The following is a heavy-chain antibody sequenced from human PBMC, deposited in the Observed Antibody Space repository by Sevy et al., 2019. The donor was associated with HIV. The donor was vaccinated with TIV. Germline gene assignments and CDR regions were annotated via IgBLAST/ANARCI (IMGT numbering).Heavy chain of an antibody. D-gene: IGHD4-17*01. CDR2: IYYSGST. CDR1: GGSISSGDYY. Sequence: SETLSLTCTVSGGSISSGDYYWSWIRQPPGKGLEWIGYIYYSGSTYYDPSLKSRVTISVDTSKNQFSLKLSSVTAADTAVYYCARERGRGGYGDYVGWFDPWGQGTLVTVSS. CDR3: ARERGRGGYGDYVGWFDP. V-gene: IGHV4-30-4*01. J-gene: IGHJ5*02.